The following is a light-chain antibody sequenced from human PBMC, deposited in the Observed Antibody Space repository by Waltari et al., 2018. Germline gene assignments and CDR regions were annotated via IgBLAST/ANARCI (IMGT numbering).Light chain of an antibody. CDR1: CSHVDLYEH. CDR2: EVT. V-gene: IGLV2-14*01. Sequence: QSALTQPASVSGSPGQSITMSCTAACSHVDLYEHVPWYQQHPGKAPKLMIYEVTIRPSGVSSRFSGSKSGNTASLTILGLQAEDEADYYCSSYTSSSPVLFGGGTKLTVL. CDR3: SSYTSSSPVL. J-gene: IGLJ3*02.